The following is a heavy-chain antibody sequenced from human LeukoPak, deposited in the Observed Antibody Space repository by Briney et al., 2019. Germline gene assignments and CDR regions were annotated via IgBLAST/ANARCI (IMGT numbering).Heavy chain of an antibody. CDR3: TTAFVTAAGDY. CDR2: IRSDGSNK. J-gene: IGHJ4*02. Sequence: PGGSLRLSCAASGFTFSSYGMHWVRQAPGTGLEWVAFIRSDGSNKNYADSVKGRFTISRDNSKNTLYLQMNSLKTEDTAVYYCTTAFVTAAGDYWGQGTLVTVSS. D-gene: IGHD6-13*01. V-gene: IGHV3-30*02. CDR1: GFTFSSYG.